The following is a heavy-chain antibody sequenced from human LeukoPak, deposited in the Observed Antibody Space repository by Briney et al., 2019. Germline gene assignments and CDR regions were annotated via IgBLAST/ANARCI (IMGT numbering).Heavy chain of an antibody. CDR2: INPNSGGT. V-gene: IGHV1-2*02. CDR1: GYTFTGYY. J-gene: IGHJ4*02. Sequence: GASMKVSCKASGYTFTGYYMHWVRQAPGQGLEWMGWINPNSGGTNYAQKFQGRVTMTRDTSISTAYMELSRLRSDDTAVYYCARPFNLVGAIPAFDYWGQGTLVTVSS. D-gene: IGHD1-26*01. CDR3: ARPFNLVGAIPAFDY.